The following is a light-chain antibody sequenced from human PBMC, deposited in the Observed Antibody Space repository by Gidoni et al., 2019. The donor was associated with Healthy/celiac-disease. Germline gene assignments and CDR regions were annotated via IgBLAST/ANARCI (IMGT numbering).Light chain of an antibody. CDR2: DTS. J-gene: IGKJ3*01. Sequence: DTQMTQSPSSPSASLGDRVTITCQASHDIGKYLHWYQQNPGKPPQLLISDTSNLQKWFPPRFSGSGTVTDFSINITNLQSEDFATYFFQQYDNRIFTFGPGTKVNLK. CDR3: QQYDNRIFT. V-gene: IGKV1-33*01. CDR1: HDIGKY.